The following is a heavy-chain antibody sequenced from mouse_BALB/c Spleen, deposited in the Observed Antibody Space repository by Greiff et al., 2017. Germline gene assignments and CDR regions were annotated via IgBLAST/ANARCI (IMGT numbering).Heavy chain of an antibody. CDR3: ARPRYYGSSYNWFAY. CDR2: ISDGGSYT. Sequence: EVHLVESGGGLVKPGGSLKLSCAASGFTFSDYYMYWVRQTPEKRLEWVATISDGGSYTYYPDSVKGRFTISRDNAKNNLYLQMSSLKSEDTAMYYCARPRYYGSSYNWFAYWGQGTLVTVSA. V-gene: IGHV5-4*02. J-gene: IGHJ3*01. D-gene: IGHD1-1*01. CDR1: GFTFSDYY.